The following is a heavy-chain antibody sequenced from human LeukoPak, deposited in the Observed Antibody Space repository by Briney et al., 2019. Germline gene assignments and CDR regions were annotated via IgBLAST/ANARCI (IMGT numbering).Heavy chain of an antibody. CDR1: GYIFTSYG. Sequence: GASVKVSCKASGYIFTSYGISWVRQAPGQGPGWVGWISAYNGNTNYAQKLQGRVTMTTDTSTSTAYMELRSLRSDDTAVYYCARGGNSGYVPDIDYWGQGTLVTVSS. CDR3: ARGGNSGYVPDIDY. V-gene: IGHV1-18*01. D-gene: IGHD5-12*01. CDR2: ISAYNGNT. J-gene: IGHJ4*02.